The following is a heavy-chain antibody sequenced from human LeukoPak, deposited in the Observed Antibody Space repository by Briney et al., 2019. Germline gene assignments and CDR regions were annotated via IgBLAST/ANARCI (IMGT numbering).Heavy chain of an antibody. CDR2: ISGSGGST. D-gene: IGHD6-19*01. Sequence: GGSLRLSCAASGFTFSSYAMSWVRQAPGKGLEWVSAISGSGGSTYYADSVKGRFTISRDNSKNTLYLQMNSLRAEDTAVYYCAKAAYSSGWSAQQFDYWGQGPLVTVSS. CDR3: AKAAYSSGWSAQQFDY. V-gene: IGHV3-23*01. CDR1: GFTFSSYA. J-gene: IGHJ4*02.